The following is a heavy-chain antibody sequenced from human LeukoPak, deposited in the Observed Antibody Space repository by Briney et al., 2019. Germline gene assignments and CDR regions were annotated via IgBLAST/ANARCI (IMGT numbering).Heavy chain of an antibody. J-gene: IGHJ4*02. CDR1: GITFSDSP. V-gene: IGHV3-73*01. D-gene: IGHD1-26*01. Sequence: GGSLRLSCAASGITFSDSPMHWVRQASGKGLEWVGHIRSKANSYATAYAASVKGRFTISRDDSKNTAYLQMNSLKTEDTAVYYCARADSGSYSAGSFDYWGQGTLVTVSS. CDR2: IRSKANSYAT. CDR3: ARADSGSYSAGSFDY.